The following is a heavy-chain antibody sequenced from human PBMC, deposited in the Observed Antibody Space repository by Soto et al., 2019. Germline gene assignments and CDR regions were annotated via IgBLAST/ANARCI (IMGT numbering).Heavy chain of an antibody. J-gene: IGHJ6*03. Sequence: QVQLVQSGAEVKKPGASVKVSCKASGYTFTSYGISWVRQAPGQGLEWMGWISAYNGNTNYAQKLQGRVTMTTDTSTSTADMELRSLRSDDTAVYYCARVSGYCSSTSCRVYYMDVWGKGTTVTVSS. CDR3: ARVSGYCSSTSCRVYYMDV. CDR1: GYTFTSYG. D-gene: IGHD2-2*03. V-gene: IGHV1-18*01. CDR2: ISAYNGNT.